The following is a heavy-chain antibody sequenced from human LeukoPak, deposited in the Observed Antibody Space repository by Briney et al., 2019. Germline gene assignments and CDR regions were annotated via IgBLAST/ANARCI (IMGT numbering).Heavy chain of an antibody. CDR3: AKSRNAFYFAMDV. CDR1: GFTFESYA. J-gene: IGHJ6*02. Sequence: PGGSLRLSCAASGFTFESYAMSWARQAPGKGLEWVSLISITGADTYYADSVEGRFTVSRDNSKNMIYLQMNSLRAEDTAVYYCAKSRNAFYFAMDVWGLGTTVTVSS. CDR2: ISITGADT. V-gene: IGHV3-23*01. D-gene: IGHD1-1*01.